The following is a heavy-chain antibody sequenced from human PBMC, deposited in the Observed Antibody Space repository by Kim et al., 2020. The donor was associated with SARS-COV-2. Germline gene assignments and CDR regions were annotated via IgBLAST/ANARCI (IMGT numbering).Heavy chain of an antibody. V-gene: IGHV4-59*01. CDR3: ASAPVVVVGWPYYYGMDV. J-gene: IGHJ6*02. D-gene: IGHD2-15*01. CDR1: GGSISSYY. Sequence: SETLSLTCTVSGGSISSYYWSWIRQPPGKGLEWIGYIYYSGSTNYNPSLKSRVTISVDTSKNQFSLKLSSVTAADTAVYYCASAPVVVVGWPYYYGMDVWGQGTTVTVSS. CDR2: IYYSGST.